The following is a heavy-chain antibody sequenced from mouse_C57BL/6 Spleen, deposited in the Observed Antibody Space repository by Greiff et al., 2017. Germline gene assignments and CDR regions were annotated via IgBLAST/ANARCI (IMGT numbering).Heavy chain of an antibody. Sequence: VQLVESGPGLVAPSQSLSITCTVSGFSLTSYGVHWVRQPPGKGLEWLGVIWGGGSSHYNSALMSRLSISKDNSKSQFFLKMNSLQTDDTSMYYCAKRDGNYDWFAYWGQGTLVTVSA. D-gene: IGHD2-1*01. CDR2: IWGGGSS. CDR3: AKRDGNYDWFAY. J-gene: IGHJ3*01. CDR1: GFSLTSYG. V-gene: IGHV2-9*01.